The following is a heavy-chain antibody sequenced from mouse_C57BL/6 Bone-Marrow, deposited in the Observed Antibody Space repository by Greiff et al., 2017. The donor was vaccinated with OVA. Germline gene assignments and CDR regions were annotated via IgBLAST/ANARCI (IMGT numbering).Heavy chain of an antibody. Sequence: QVQLQQPGAELVKPGASVKLSCKASGYTFTSYWMHWVKQRPGQGLEWMGMIHPNSGSTNYNEKFKSKATLTVDKSSSTAYMQISSLTSEDSAVYYCARSGYFDVWGTGTTVTVSS. V-gene: IGHV1-64*01. J-gene: IGHJ1*03. CDR2: IHPNSGST. CDR3: ARSGYFDV. CDR1: GYTFTSYW.